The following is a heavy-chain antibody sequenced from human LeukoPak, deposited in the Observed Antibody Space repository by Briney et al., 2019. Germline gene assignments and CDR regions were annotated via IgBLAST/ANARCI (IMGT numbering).Heavy chain of an antibody. V-gene: IGHV4-59*01. D-gene: IGHD3-22*01. CDR1: GGSIRSYY. Sequence: SETLSLTCTVSGGSIRSYYWSWIRQPPGKGLEWIGYIYYSGSTNYNPSLKSRVTISVDTSKNQFSLKLSSVTAADTAVYYCARWDYYDSSGYYAYWGQGTLVTVSS. CDR2: IYYSGST. J-gene: IGHJ4*02. CDR3: ARWDYYDSSGYYAY.